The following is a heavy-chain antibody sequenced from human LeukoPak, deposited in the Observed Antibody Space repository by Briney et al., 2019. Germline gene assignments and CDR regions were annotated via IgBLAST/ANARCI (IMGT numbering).Heavy chain of an antibody. Sequence: MPSETLSLTCTVSGGSIGSFYWSWIRQPPGKGLEWIGYISNSGSSDYNPSLRSRVSISIDTSKKYFSLRLTSVTAADAAVYYCARVTSRLGWFDPWGQGTLATVSS. CDR3: ARVTSRLGWFDP. CDR1: GGSIGSFY. D-gene: IGHD1-14*01. V-gene: IGHV4-59*01. J-gene: IGHJ5*02. CDR2: ISNSGSS.